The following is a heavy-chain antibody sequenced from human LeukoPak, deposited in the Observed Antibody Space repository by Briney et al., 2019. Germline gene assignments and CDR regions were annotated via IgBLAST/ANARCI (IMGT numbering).Heavy chain of an antibody. CDR2: IWYDGSNK. J-gene: IGHJ4*02. V-gene: IGHV3-33*01. CDR3: ARDQAGTLNFYFDY. D-gene: IGHD6-19*01. Sequence: GGSLRLSCAASGFTFNNYGMHWVRQAPGKGLEWMAVIWYDGSNKYYADSVKGRFTISRDNSKNTLYLQMNSLRAEDTAVYYCARDQAGTLNFYFDYWGQGTLVTVSS. CDR1: GFTFNNYG.